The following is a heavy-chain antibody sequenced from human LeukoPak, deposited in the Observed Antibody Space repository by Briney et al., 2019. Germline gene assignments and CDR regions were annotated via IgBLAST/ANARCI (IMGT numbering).Heavy chain of an antibody. CDR3: ARVRGSAAIVNWFDP. Sequence: GGSLRLSCAASGFTVTYNYMSWVRQAPGKGLEWVSVIYSVGSTYYADSVKGRFTISRDNSNNTLYLQMNSLRAEDTAVYYCARVRGSAAIVNWFDPWGQGTLVTVSS. J-gene: IGHJ5*02. D-gene: IGHD2-2*01. V-gene: IGHV3-66*01. CDR1: GFTVTYNY. CDR2: IYSVGST.